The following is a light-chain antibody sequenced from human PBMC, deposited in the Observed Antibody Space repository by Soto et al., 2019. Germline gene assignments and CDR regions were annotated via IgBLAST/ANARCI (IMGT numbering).Light chain of an antibody. CDR3: QQYGSSPPGGFGA. V-gene: IGKV3-20*01. J-gene: IGKJ5*01. Sequence: EIVLTQSPGTLSLSPGERATLSCRASQSVSSSYLAWYQQKPGQAPRLLIYGASSRATGIPDRFSGSGSGTDFTLTISRLEPEDFAVYYCQQYGSSPPGGFGAFGQGTRLEIK. CDR1: QSVSSSY. CDR2: GAS.